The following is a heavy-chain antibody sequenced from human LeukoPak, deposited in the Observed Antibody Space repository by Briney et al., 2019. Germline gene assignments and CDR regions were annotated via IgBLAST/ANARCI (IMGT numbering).Heavy chain of an antibody. V-gene: IGHV3-11*03. CDR2: ISSSSSYT. CDR3: ARRDYYGSGSPDF. CDR1: GFTFSDCY. D-gene: IGHD3-10*01. J-gene: IGHJ4*02. Sequence: PGGSLRLSCAASGFTFSDCYMSWIRQAPGKGLEWVSYISSSSSYTNYADSVKGRFTISRDNAKKSLYLQMNSLRAEDTALYYCARRDYYGSGSPDFWGQGTLVTVSS.